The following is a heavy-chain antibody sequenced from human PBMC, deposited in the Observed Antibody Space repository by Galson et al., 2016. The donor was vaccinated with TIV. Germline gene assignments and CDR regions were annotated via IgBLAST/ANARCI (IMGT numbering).Heavy chain of an antibody. D-gene: IGHD3-16*01. Sequence: ETLSLTCTVSGGSISSSTYFWGWIRQPPGKGLEWIGTIYYDGTTYYNPSLKSRVTMSVDASKSQISLRLSSVTAADTSVYFCARHGPWSFYFDSWGQGTLVSVSS. CDR1: GGSISSSTYF. CDR2: IYYDGTT. J-gene: IGHJ4*02. V-gene: IGHV4-39*01. CDR3: ARHGPWSFYFDS.